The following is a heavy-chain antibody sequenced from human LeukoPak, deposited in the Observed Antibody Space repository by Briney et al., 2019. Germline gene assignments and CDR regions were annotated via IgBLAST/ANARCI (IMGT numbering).Heavy chain of an antibody. CDR1: GYTFTSYY. V-gene: IGHV1-46*01. CDR2: INPSGGST. CDR3: ARAGGIQLWPYYYYYMDV. J-gene: IGHJ6*03. Sequence: ASVKVSCKASGYTFTSYYMHWVRQAPGQGVEWMGIINPSGGSTSYAQKFQGRVTMTRDTSTSTVYMEMSSLRAEDTAVYYCARAGGIQLWPYYYYYMDVWGKGTTVTVSS. D-gene: IGHD5-18*01.